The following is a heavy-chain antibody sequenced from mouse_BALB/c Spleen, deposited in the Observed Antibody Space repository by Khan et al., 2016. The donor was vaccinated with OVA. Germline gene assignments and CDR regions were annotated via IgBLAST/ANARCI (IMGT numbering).Heavy chain of an antibody. D-gene: IGHD2-10*01. CDR3: ARPPYFSYTLDY. J-gene: IGHJ4*01. CDR2: INTYTGEP. Sequence: QIQLVQSGPELKKPGETVKISYKASGYTFTNYGMNWVKQSPGKALKWMGWINTYTGEPTYADDFKGRFAFSLETSASTAYLQINNLKNEDTATYFCARPPYFSYTLDYWGQGTSVTVSS. CDR1: GYTFTNYG. V-gene: IGHV9-3-1*01.